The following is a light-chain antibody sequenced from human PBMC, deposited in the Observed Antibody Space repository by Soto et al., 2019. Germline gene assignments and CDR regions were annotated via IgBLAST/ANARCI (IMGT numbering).Light chain of an antibody. V-gene: IGKV3-15*01. Sequence: EIVMTQSPATLSVSPGERATLSCRASQSVGGNLAWYQQRPGRAPRLLIYDASTRATATPARFSGSGSGTEFTLTISSLQSEDFALYYCQQYNNWPLYTFGQGTKLEI. J-gene: IGKJ2*01. CDR3: QQYNNWPLYT. CDR2: DAS. CDR1: QSVGGN.